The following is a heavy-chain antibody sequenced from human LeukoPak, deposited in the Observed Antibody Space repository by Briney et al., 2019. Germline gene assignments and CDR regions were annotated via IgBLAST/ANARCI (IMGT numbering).Heavy chain of an antibody. D-gene: IGHD5-24*01. CDR3: AKEGRSLQTY. Sequence: GGSLRLSCAASGCMFSSNWMSWVRLAPGKGLEWVANIKEDGTETYYVDSVKGRFTISRDNAKNSLYLQMNSLRVEDTAVYYCAKEGRSLQTYWGQGTLVTVSS. CDR1: GCMFSSNW. CDR2: IKEDGTET. V-gene: IGHV3-7*03. J-gene: IGHJ4*02.